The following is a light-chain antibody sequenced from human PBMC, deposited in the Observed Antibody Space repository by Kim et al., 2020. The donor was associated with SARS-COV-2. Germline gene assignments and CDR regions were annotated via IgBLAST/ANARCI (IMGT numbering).Light chain of an antibody. J-gene: IGLJ1*01. CDR1: ALPKQY. V-gene: IGLV3-25*03. Sequence: PGQTARITCSGDALPKQYAYWYQQKPGQAPVLVLYKDSERPSGIPERFSGSSSGTTVTLTISGVQAEDEADYYCQSADSSGTYPYVFGTGTKVTVL. CDR2: KDS. CDR3: QSADSSGTYPYV.